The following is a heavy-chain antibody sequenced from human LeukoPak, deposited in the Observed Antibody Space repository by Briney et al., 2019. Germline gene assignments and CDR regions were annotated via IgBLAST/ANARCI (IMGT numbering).Heavy chain of an antibody. Sequence: PSETLSLTCAVYGGSFSGYYWSWIRQPPGKGLEWIGEINHSGSTNYNPSLKSRVTISVDTSKNQFSLKLSSVTAADTAVYYCARHYYGSGSYHGFDYWGQGTLVTVSS. CDR2: INHSGST. J-gene: IGHJ4*02. V-gene: IGHV4-34*01. CDR1: GGSFSGYY. D-gene: IGHD3-10*01. CDR3: ARHYYGSGSYHGFDY.